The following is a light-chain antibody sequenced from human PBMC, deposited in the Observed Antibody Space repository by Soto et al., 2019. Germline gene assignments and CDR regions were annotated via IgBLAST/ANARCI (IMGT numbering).Light chain of an antibody. V-gene: IGLV2-14*01. J-gene: IGLJ1*01. CDR1: SSDVGNYKY. CDR2: EVS. CDR3: FSYTSSGTYV. Sequence: QSVLTQPASVSGSPGQSITISCTGTSSDVGNYKYVSWYQQHPGKAPKLMIYEVSNRPSGVSNRFSGSKSGNTASLTISGLQAEDETDYYCFSYTSSGTYVFVPVTKVTVL.